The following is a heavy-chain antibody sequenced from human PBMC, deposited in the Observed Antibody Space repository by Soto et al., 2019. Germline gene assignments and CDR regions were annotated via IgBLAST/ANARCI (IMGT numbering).Heavy chain of an antibody. J-gene: IGHJ5*02. V-gene: IGHV3-23*01. D-gene: IGHD2-15*01. CDR2: ISGSGGST. Sequence: GGSLRLSCAASGFTFSSYAMSWVRQAPGKGLEWVSAISGSGGSTYYADSVKGRFTISRDNSKNTLYLQMNSLRAEDTAVYYCAKDPRYCSGGSCYVLNWFDPWGQGTLVTVSS. CDR3: AKDPRYCSGGSCYVLNWFDP. CDR1: GFTFSSYA.